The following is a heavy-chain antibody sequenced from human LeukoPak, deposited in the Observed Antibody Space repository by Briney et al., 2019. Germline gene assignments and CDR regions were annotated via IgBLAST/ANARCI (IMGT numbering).Heavy chain of an antibody. CDR2: IDPSDSYT. J-gene: IGHJ5*02. CDR3: ARIRGGDGWFDP. Sequence: GESPRISCKGSGYSFTSYWISWVRQMPGKGLEWMGRIDPSDSYTNYSPSFQGHVTISADRSISTAYLQWRSLKASDTAVYYCARIRGGDGWFDPWGQGTLVTVSS. D-gene: IGHD2-21*01. CDR1: GYSFTSYW. V-gene: IGHV5-10-1*01.